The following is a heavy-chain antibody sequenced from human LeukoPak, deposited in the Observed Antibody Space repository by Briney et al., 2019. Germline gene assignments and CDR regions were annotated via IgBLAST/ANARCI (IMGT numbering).Heavy chain of an antibody. Sequence: GGSLRLSCAASGFTFSSYAMSWVRQAPGKGLEWVSAISGSGGSTYYADSVKGRFTISRDNSKNTLYLQMNSLRAEDAAVYYCARARITMIVVVTKTLDYWGQGTLVTVSS. CDR1: GFTFSSYA. CDR3: ARARITMIVVVTKTLDY. D-gene: IGHD3-22*01. J-gene: IGHJ4*02. CDR2: ISGSGGST. V-gene: IGHV3-23*01.